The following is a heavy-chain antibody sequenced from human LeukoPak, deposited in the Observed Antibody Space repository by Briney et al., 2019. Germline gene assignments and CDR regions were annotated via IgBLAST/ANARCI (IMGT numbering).Heavy chain of an antibody. D-gene: IGHD3-10*01. V-gene: IGHV1-2*02. Sequence: ASVKVSCKASGYTFTGYYMHWVRQAPGQGLEWMGWINPNSGGTNYAQKFQGRVTMTRDTSISTAYMELSRLRSDDTAVYYCAREGDLGFGESADAFDIWGQGTMVTVSS. CDR2: INPNSGGT. CDR3: AREGDLGFGESADAFDI. CDR1: GYTFTGYY. J-gene: IGHJ3*02.